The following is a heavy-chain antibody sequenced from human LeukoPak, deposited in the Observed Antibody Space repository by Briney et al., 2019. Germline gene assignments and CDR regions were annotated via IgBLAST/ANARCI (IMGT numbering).Heavy chain of an antibody. CDR1: GGSISSGDYY. CDR2: IYYSGST. V-gene: IGHV4-30-4*01. D-gene: IGHD3-10*01. J-gene: IGHJ4*02. CDR3: ARDCVDHGVGY. Sequence: SETLSLTCTVSGGSISSGDYYWSWIRQPPGKGLEWIGYIYYSGSTYYNPSLKSRVTISVDTSKNQFSLKLSSVAAADTAVYYCARDCVDHGVGYWGQGTLVTVSS.